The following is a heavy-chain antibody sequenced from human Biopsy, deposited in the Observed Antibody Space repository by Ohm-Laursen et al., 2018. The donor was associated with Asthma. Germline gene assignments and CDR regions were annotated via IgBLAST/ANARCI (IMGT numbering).Heavy chain of an antibody. J-gene: IGHJ1*01. CDR1: GFTFGDYC. Sequence: GSLRLSCAAPGFTFGDYCMSWVRQVPGQGLEWVANIKHDGSEKNHVDSLKGRFTISRDNAKNLLFLQMNSLRAEDTAVYYCARTFHFRSPYHAEHYQLWGQGTLVTVSS. D-gene: IGHD2/OR15-2a*01. V-gene: IGHV3-7*01. CDR3: ARTFHFRSPYHAEHYQL. CDR2: IKHDGSEK.